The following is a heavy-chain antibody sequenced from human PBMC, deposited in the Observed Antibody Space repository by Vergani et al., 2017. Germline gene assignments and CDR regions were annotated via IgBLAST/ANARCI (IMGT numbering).Heavy chain of an antibody. D-gene: IGHD2-8*02. CDR3: ARVQSGYCTGFFCYFHFWLES. CDR2: TNPNSSNT. Sequence: QVQLVQSGAEVKKPGASVKVSCKAPGYTSNTYDINWVPQAPGQGLEWMGWTNPNSSNTGYAQKFQVKVTMTRVTSVTTTYMELISLRFGDTAVYYCARVQSGYCTGFFCYFHFWLESWCRGTLVTVSS. J-gene: IGHJ5*01. CDR1: GYTSNTYD. V-gene: IGHV1-8*02.